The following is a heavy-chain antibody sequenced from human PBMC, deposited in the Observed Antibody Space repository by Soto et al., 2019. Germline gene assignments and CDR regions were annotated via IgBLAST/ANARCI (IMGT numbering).Heavy chain of an antibody. CDR1: GRSISSGFYY. V-gene: IGHV4-38-2*01. CDR2: IYHSGST. CDR3: PRYGYSHSARFSDK. D-gene: IGHD6-13*01. Sequence: SETLSLTCAVSGRSISSGFYYWGWIRQPPGKGLEWIGSIYHSGSTYYNPSLKSRVTMSVDTSKNQLSLKLSSVPAADTAVYYCPRYGYSHSARFSDKWGQGTRVPVSS. J-gene: IGHJ4*02.